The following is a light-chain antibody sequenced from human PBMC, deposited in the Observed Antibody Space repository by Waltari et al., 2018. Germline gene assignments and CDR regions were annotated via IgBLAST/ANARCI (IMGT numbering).Light chain of an antibody. CDR1: QSVGKY. CDR3: QKYVNLPAT. J-gene: IGKJ1*01. V-gene: IGKV3-20*01. Sequence: EIVLTQSPGTLSLSPGERATLACRASQSVGKYLAWYQQKPGQAPRLLMDDASTRATGIPDRVSGSGSGTDFSRTISRLEPEDVAVYYCQKYVNLPATFGQGTKVEIK. CDR2: DAS.